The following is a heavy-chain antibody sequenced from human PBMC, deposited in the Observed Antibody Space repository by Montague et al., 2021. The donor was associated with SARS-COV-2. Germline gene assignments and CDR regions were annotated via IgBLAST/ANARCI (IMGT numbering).Heavy chain of an antibody. CDR1: GFSLSTSGMC. V-gene: IGHV2-70*01. CDR2: IDWDDDT. Sequence: TLSLTCTFSGFSLSTSGMCVSWIRQPPGKALEWLALIDWDDDTYYSTFLKTRLTISKDTSKNQVVLTMTNMDPVDTATYYCARMRYYYYMDVWGKGTTVTVSS. CDR3: ARMRYYYYMDV. J-gene: IGHJ6*03.